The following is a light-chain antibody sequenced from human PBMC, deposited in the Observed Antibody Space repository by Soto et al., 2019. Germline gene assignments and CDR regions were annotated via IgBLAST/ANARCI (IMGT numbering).Light chain of an antibody. V-gene: IGKV3-20*01. Sequence: EIVLTQSPGTLSLSPGERATLSCRASQSVSSSYLAWYQQKPGQAPRLLIYGASSRATGIPDRFSGSGSGTDFTLTISSLEPEDFAVYYCQQYGSSRITFGQGTRLGIK. CDR3: QQYGSSRIT. CDR1: QSVSSSY. J-gene: IGKJ5*01. CDR2: GAS.